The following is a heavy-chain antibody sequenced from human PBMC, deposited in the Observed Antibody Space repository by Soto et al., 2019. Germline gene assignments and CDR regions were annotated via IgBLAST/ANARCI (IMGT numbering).Heavy chain of an antibody. J-gene: IGHJ4*02. Sequence: SVKVSCKASGGTFSSYAISWVRQAPGQGLEWMGGIIPIFGTANYAQKFQGRVTITADESTSTAYMELSSLRSEDTAVYYCASQYYYDSSGSQTFDYWGQGTQVTVSS. CDR3: ASQYYYDSSGSQTFDY. CDR2: IIPIFGTA. CDR1: GGTFSSYA. V-gene: IGHV1-69*13. D-gene: IGHD3-22*01.